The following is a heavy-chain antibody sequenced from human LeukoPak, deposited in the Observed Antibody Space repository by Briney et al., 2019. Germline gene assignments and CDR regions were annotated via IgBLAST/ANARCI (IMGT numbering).Heavy chain of an antibody. J-gene: IGHJ6*04. CDR3: ASQYPYILDGMDV. CDR2: IIPIFGTA. V-gene: IGHV1-69*06. D-gene: IGHD2-2*01. CDR1: GFTFTSYG. Sequence: GASVKVSCKASGFTFTSYGFNWVRQAPGQGLEWMGGIIPIFGTANYAQKFQGRVTITADKSTSTAYMELSSLRSEDTAVYYCASQYPYILDGMDVWGKGTTVTVSS.